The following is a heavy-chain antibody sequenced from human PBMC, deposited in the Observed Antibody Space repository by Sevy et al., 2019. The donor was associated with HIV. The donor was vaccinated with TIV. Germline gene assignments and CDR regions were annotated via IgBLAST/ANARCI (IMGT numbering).Heavy chain of an antibody. CDR1: GYTFTGYY. CDR2: INPNSGGT. J-gene: IGHJ3*02. V-gene: IGHV1-2*02. Sequence: ASVKVSCKASGYTFTGYYMHWIRQAPGQGLEWMGWINPNSGGTNYAQKFQGRVTMTRDTSISTAYMNLSRLRSNDTAVYYCAGGATDASRTHNTQAFDIWGQGTMVTVSS. D-gene: IGHD2-2*01. CDR3: AGGATDASRTHNTQAFDI.